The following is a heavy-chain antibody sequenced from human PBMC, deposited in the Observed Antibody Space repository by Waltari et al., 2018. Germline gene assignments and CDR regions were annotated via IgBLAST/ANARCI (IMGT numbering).Heavy chain of an antibody. Sequence: QVQLVQSGAEVKKPGASVKVSCKASGYTFTSYAMHWVRQAPGQRLEWRGWINAGNGNTKYAQKFQGRVTIARDTSASTAYMELSSLRSEDTAVYYCAGNYYGSGSYGYFDYWGQGTLVTVSS. D-gene: IGHD3-10*01. CDR2: INAGNGNT. CDR1: GYTFTSYA. J-gene: IGHJ4*02. V-gene: IGHV1-3*01. CDR3: AGNYYGSGSYGYFDY.